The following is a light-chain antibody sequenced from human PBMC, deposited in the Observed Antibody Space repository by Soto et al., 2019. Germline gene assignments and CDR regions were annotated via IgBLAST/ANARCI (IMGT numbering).Light chain of an antibody. J-gene: IGKJ4*01. Sequence: IVLTQSPGTLSLSPGERATLSCRASQSVTTQLAWYQQKPGQAPRLIIHGASSRATGVPDRITGSGSGTDFTLSISRLEPEDFAVYYCQQYDKWPLTFGGGTKVDIK. V-gene: IGKV3-20*01. CDR3: QQYDKWPLT. CDR2: GAS. CDR1: QSVTTQ.